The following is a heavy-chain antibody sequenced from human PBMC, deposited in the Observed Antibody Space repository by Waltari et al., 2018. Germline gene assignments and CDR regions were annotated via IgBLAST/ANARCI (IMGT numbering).Heavy chain of an antibody. D-gene: IGHD2-15*01. V-gene: IGHV3-30*02. Sequence: QVQLVESGGGVVQPGGSLRLSCAASGFTFSSYGMHWVRQAPGKGLEWVAFIRYDGSNKYYADSVKGRFTISRDNSKNTLYLQMNSLRAEDTAVYYCAKVAYCSGGSCKAHEWYFDYWGQGTLVTVSS. CDR1: GFTFSSYG. J-gene: IGHJ4*02. CDR2: IRYDGSNK. CDR3: AKVAYCSGGSCKAHEWYFDY.